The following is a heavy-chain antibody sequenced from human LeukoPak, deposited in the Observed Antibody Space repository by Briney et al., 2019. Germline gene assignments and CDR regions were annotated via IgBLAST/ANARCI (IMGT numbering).Heavy chain of an antibody. D-gene: IGHD2-2*01. Sequence: GGSLRLSCAASGFTFSSYAMHWVRQAPGKGLEWVAVISYDESNKYYADSVKGRFTISRDNSKNTLYLQMNSLRAEDTAVYYCARGTPGSDLYWYFDLWGRGTLVTVSS. CDR3: ARGTPGSDLYWYFDL. CDR2: ISYDESNK. CDR1: GFTFSSYA. V-gene: IGHV3-30-3*01. J-gene: IGHJ2*01.